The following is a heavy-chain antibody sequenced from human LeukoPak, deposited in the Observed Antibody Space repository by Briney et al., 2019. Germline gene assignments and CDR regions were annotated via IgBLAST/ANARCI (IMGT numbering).Heavy chain of an antibody. CDR3: ARDNYDYVWGSYRYRGTHFDY. D-gene: IGHD3-16*02. CDR2: IYYSGST. J-gene: IGHJ4*02. V-gene: IGHV4-4*02. CDR1: GGSISSSNW. Sequence: SETLSLTCAVSGGSISSSNWWSWIRQPPGKGLEWIGYIYYSGSTNYNPSLKSRVTISVDTSKNQFSLKLSSVTAADTAVYYCARDNYDYVWGSYRYRGTHFDYWGQGTLVTVSS.